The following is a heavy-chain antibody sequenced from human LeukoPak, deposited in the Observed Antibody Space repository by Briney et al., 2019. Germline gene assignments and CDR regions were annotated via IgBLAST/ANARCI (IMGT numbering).Heavy chain of an antibody. V-gene: IGHV3-23*01. Sequence: GGSLRLSCAASGFTFSSYAMSWVRQAPGKGLEWVSAISGSGGSTYYADSVKGRFTISRDNSKNTLYLQMNSLRAEDTAVYYCAKSLRGSSGYYDDFDYWGQGTLVTVSS. CDR2: ISGSGGST. CDR1: GFTFSSYA. D-gene: IGHD3-22*01. CDR3: AKSLRGSSGYYDDFDY. J-gene: IGHJ4*02.